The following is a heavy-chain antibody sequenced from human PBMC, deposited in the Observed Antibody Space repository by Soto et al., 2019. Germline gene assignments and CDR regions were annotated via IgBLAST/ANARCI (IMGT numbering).Heavy chain of an antibody. J-gene: IGHJ5*02. Sequence: QVQLVESGGGVVQPGRSLRLSCAASGFTFSSYGMHWVRQAPGKGLEWVAVISYDGSNKYYADSVKGRFTISRDNSKNALYLQMNGLRGEDTAVYYCAKDISGYCSGGSCDAVDPRGQGTLVTGSS. V-gene: IGHV3-30*18. CDR2: ISYDGSNK. CDR3: AKDISGYCSGGSCDAVDP. D-gene: IGHD2-15*01. CDR1: GFTFSSYG.